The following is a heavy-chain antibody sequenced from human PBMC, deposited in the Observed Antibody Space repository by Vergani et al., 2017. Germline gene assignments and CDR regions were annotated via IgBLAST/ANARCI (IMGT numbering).Heavy chain of an antibody. Sequence: EVQLVESGGDLVQPGRSLRLSCAASGFTFSSYSMNWVRQAPGKGLEWVSSISSSSSYIYYADSVKGRFTISRDNAKNSLYLQMNSLRAEDTAVYYCARDTTDCSGGSCYAYYYYGMDVWGQGTTVTVSS. D-gene: IGHD2-15*01. V-gene: IGHV3-21*02. CDR1: GFTFSSYS. CDR2: ISSSSSYI. CDR3: ARDTTDCSGGSCYAYYYYGMDV. J-gene: IGHJ6*02.